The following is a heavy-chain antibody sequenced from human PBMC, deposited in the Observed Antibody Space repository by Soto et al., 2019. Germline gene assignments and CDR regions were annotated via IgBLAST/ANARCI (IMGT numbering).Heavy chain of an antibody. CDR3: ARSQYSSGGFDY. J-gene: IGHJ4*02. CDR1: GGSISSYY. D-gene: IGHD6-19*01. CDR2: IYYSGST. V-gene: IGHV4-59*01. Sequence: PSETLSLTCTVSGGSISSYYWSWIRQPPGKGLEWIGYIYYSGSTNYNPSLKSRVTISVDTSKNQFSLKLSSVTAADTAVYYCARSQYSSGGFDYWGQGTLVTVSS.